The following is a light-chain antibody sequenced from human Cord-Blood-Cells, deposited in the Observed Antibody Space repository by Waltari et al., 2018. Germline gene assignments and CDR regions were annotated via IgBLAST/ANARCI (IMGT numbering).Light chain of an antibody. CDR2: DGS. CDR1: QSVSSY. Sequence: EIVLTQSPATLSLSPGERATLSCRASQSVSSYLAWYQQKSGQAPRLLIYDGSNRATGIPARFSGSGSGTDFTLTISSLEPEDFAVYYCQQRSNWPRSTFGGGTKVEIK. CDR3: QQRSNWPRST. V-gene: IGKV3-11*01. J-gene: IGKJ4*01.